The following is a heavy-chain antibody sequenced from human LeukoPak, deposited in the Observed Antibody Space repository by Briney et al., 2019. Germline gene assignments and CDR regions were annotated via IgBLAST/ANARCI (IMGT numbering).Heavy chain of an antibody. J-gene: IGHJ4*02. CDR2: IFYSGST. D-gene: IGHD4-17*01. CDR1: GGSISSYY. V-gene: IGHV4-59*01. CDR3: ARGPTTVSRRLDY. Sequence: SETLSLTCTVSGGSISSYYWSWIRQPPGKGLEWIGYIFYSGSTNYSPSLKSRLTISVDTSKNQFSLKLSSVTAADTAVYYCARGPTTVSRRLDYWGQGTLVTVSS.